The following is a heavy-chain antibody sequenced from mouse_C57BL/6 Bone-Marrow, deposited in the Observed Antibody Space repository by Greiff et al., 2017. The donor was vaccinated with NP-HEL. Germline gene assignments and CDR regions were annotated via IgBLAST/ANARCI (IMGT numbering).Heavy chain of an antibody. CDR2: IWWDDDK. V-gene: IGHV8-8*01. J-gene: IGHJ4*01. D-gene: IGHD1-1*01. Sequence: QVTLKECGPGILQPSQTLSLTCSFSGFSLSTFGMGVGWIRQPSGKGLEWLAHIWWDDDKYYNPALKSRLTISKDTSKNQVFLKIANVDTADTATYYCARIPSTVVDDYAMDYWGQGTSVTVSS. CDR3: ARIPSTVVDDYAMDY. CDR1: GFSLSTFGMG.